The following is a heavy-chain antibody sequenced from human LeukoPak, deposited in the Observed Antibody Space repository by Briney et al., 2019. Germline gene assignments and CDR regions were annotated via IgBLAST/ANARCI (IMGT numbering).Heavy chain of an antibody. CDR1: GFTFSSYG. J-gene: IGHJ4*02. CDR3: AKDYGTY. V-gene: IGHV3-30*18. CDR2: ISYDGSNK. D-gene: IGHD4-17*01. Sequence: PGGSLRLSCAASGFTFSSYGMHWVRQAPGKGLEWVAVISYDGSNKYYADSVKGRFTISRDNSKNTLYLQMSSLRAEDTAVYYCAKDYGTYWGQGTLVTVSS.